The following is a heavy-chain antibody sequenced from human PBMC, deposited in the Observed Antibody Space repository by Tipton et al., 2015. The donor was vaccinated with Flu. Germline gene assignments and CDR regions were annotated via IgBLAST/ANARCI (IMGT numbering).Heavy chain of an antibody. CDR1: AYSFANYW. CDR3: VRHPYCTNAICPPGYWYFDL. Sequence: QLVQSGAEVKKPGESLKISCKVSAYSFANYWIGWVRQMPGKGLEWMGIIYPDDSETKYSPSFQGQVTISADKSISTAYLQWGRLKASDTAMYYCVRHPYCTNAICPPGYWYFDLWGLGTLVTVSS. CDR2: IYPDDSET. D-gene: IGHD2-8*01. V-gene: IGHV5-51*01. J-gene: IGHJ2*01.